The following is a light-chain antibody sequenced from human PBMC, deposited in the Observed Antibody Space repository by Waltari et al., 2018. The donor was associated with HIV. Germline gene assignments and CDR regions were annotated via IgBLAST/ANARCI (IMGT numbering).Light chain of an antibody. V-gene: IGLV1-47*01. Sequence: QSVLTQPPSASRPPGQRVLMSCSGSKSNIGNNFVSCFQQVPGRAPTLVIYRSDQRPSGVPDRFAAAMAGSSASLAITGLQSDDEAVYDCGSWDDTLSHWVFGGGTRLTV. CDR1: KSNIGNNF. CDR2: RSD. J-gene: IGLJ3*02. CDR3: GSWDDTLSHWV.